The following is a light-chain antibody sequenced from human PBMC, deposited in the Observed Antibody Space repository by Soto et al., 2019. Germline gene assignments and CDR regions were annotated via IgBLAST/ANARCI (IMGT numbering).Light chain of an antibody. V-gene: IGKV3-11*02. CDR1: QDVSIF. J-gene: IGKJ2*01. CDR3: QQRSTWLYT. CDR2: DAY. Sequence: EILLAQSPATLSLSPGARATLSCKASQDVSIFLAWYQQKPGQAPRLLIHDAYNRATGVPARFSGSGSGGYFTLTITRQDPEVFAVYYGQQRSTWLYTFGQGTKLEV.